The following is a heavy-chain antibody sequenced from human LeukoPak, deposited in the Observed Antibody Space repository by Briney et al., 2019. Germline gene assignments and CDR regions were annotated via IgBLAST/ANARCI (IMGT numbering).Heavy chain of an antibody. CDR2: ISAYNGNT. J-gene: IGHJ3*02. Sequence: GASVKVSCKTSGYTFTDYYIHWVRQAPGQGLEWMGWISAYNGNTNYAQKVQGRVTMTTDTSTSTAYMELRSLRFDDTAVYYCARDQSVRLLQTSSTYFKHVFAIWGQGSMVTVSS. CDR1: GYTFTDYY. D-gene: IGHD6-13*01. CDR3: ARDQSVRLLQTSSTYFKHVFAI. V-gene: IGHV1-18*04.